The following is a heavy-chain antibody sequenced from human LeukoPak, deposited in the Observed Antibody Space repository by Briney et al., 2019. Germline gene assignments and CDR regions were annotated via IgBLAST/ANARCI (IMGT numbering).Heavy chain of an antibody. D-gene: IGHD3-9*01. V-gene: IGHV1-18*01. J-gene: IGHJ5*02. CDR2: ISAYNGNT. Sequence: GASVKVSCKASGYTFTSYGVSWVRQARGQGLEWMGWISAYNGNTNYAQRLQGRVTMTTDTSTSTAYMELRSLRSDDTAVYYCAREGHYDILTGPFDPWGQGTLVTVSS. CDR1: GYTFTSYG. CDR3: AREGHYDILTGPFDP.